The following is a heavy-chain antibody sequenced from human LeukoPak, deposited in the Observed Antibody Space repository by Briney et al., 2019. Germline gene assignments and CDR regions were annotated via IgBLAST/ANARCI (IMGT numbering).Heavy chain of an antibody. CDR3: AREQTYGDYFDY. CDR2: IDSSGTTI. CDR1: GFTFRSYE. Sequence: PGGSLRLSCAAPGFTFRSYEMIWVRQPPGKGLEWVSYIDSSGTTISYADSVRGRFTISRDNAKNSLYLQMSSLRAEDTAVYYCAREQTYGDYFDYWGQGTLVTVSS. V-gene: IGHV3-48*03. D-gene: IGHD4-17*01. J-gene: IGHJ4*02.